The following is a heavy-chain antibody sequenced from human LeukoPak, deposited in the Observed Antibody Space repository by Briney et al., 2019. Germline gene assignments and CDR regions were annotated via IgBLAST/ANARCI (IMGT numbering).Heavy chain of an antibody. V-gene: IGHV4-31*03. Sequence: PSETLSLTCTVSAGSISSGGYYWSWIRQQPGKGLEWIGYIYYSGSTYYNPSLKSRVTISVDTSKNQFSLKLSSVTAADTAVYYCASNYYGSGSLDFWGQGNLVTVSS. CDR2: IYYSGST. D-gene: IGHD3-10*01. CDR1: AGSISSGGYY. CDR3: ASNYYGSGSLDF. J-gene: IGHJ4*02.